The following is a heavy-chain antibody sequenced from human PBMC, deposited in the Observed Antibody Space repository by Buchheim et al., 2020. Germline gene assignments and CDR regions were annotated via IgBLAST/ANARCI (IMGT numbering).Heavy chain of an antibody. Sequence: EVQLVESGGGLDQPGGSLRLSCAASGFTFSSYWMHWVRQAPGKGLVWVSRINSDGSSTSYADSVKGRFTISRDNTKTTLYRQMNSLRAEDTAVYYCASLYCSSTSCYRGRYGMDVWGQGTT. CDR2: INSDGSST. D-gene: IGHD2-2*02. CDR1: GFTFSSYW. CDR3: ASLYCSSTSCYRGRYGMDV. V-gene: IGHV3-74*01. J-gene: IGHJ6*02.